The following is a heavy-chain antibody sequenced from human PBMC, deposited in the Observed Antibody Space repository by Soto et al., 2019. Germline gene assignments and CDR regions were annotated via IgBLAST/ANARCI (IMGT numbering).Heavy chain of an antibody. CDR2: IYYSGST. CDR1: GGSISSYY. CDR3: ASRDCSSTSCYEDV. D-gene: IGHD2-2*01. J-gene: IGHJ6*04. V-gene: IGHV4-59*08. Sequence: QVQLQESGPGLVKPSETLSLTCTVSGGSISSYYWSWIRPPPGTGLEWIGYIYYSGSTNYNNSLKSRVTIAVDTSKNQFSLKLSSVTAADTAVYYCASRDCSSTSCYEDVWGKGTTVTVSS.